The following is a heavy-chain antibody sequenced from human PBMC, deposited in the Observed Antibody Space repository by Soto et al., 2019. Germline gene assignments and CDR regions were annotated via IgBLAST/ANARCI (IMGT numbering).Heavy chain of an antibody. J-gene: IGHJ4*02. V-gene: IGHV3-23*01. CDR3: AKDKEWFGELLTFDY. D-gene: IGHD3-10*01. Sequence: GGSLRLSCAASGFTFSSYAMSWVRQAPGKGLEWVSAISGSGVSTYYADSVKGRFTISRDESQNTAYLQMNSLKTEDTAVYYCAKDKEWFGELLTFDYWGQGTLVTVSS. CDR2: ISGSGVST. CDR1: GFTFSSYA.